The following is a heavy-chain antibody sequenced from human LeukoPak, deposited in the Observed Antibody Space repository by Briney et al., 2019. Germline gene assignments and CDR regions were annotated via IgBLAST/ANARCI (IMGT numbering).Heavy chain of an antibody. Sequence: GGSLRLSCAASGFTFDDYPMQWVRQVPGKGLEWLSLISWDGGTTFYADSVRGRFTISRDNSKNSLYLQMSSLTTEDTALYYCAKGEISPGVEFYFDYWGQGTLVTVSS. CDR3: AKGEISPGVEFYFDY. V-gene: IGHV3-43*01. CDR2: ISWDGGTT. J-gene: IGHJ4*02. D-gene: IGHD3-10*01. CDR1: GFTFDDYP.